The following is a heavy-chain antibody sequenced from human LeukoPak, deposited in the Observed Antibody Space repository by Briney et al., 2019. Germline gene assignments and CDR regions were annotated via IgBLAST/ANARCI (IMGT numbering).Heavy chain of an antibody. J-gene: IGHJ6*02. CDR2: IKQDGSEK. CDR3: ARDRVVGANTEWYYYYGMDV. V-gene: IGHV3-7*01. CDR1: GFTFSSYW. Sequence: GGSLRLSCAASGFTFSSYWMSWVRQAPGKGLEWVANIKQDGSEKYYVDSVKGRFTISRDNAKNSLYLQMNSLRAEDTAVYYCARDRVVGANTEWYYYYGMDVWGQGTTVTVSS. D-gene: IGHD1-26*01.